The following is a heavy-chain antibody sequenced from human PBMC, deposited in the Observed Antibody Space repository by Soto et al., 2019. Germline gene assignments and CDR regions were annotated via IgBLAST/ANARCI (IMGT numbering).Heavy chain of an antibody. CDR2: IYYSGST. D-gene: IGHD3-22*01. V-gene: IGHV4-59*08. J-gene: IGHJ1*01. Sequence: SETLSLTCTVSGGSISSYYWSWIRQPPGKGLEWIGYIYYSGSTYYNPSLKSRVTISVDTSKNQFYLKLSSVTAADTAVYYCARAINAYDDDSSDCEYLQHLRKGTLGTVAS. CDR3: ARAINAYDDDSSDCEYLQH. CDR1: GGSISSYY.